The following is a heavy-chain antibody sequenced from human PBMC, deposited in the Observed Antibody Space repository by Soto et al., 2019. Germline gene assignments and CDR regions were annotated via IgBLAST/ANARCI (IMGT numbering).Heavy chain of an antibody. J-gene: IGHJ4*02. CDR1: GGSISSSSYY. CDR2: IYYTGST. CDR3: ARQADRAPTVVRF. V-gene: IGHV4-39*01. D-gene: IGHD4-17*01. Sequence: QLQLQESGPGLVKPSETLSLTCTVSGGSISSSSYYWGWIRQPPGKGLEWIGSIYYTGSTYYNPSLKSRVTISVDTSKNPFSLILTSLTAADTAVYYCARQADRAPTVVRFWGQGTLVTVSS.